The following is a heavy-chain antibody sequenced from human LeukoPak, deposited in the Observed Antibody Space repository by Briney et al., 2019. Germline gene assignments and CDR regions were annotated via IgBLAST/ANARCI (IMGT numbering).Heavy chain of an antibody. Sequence: AASVKVSCKASGYTSTKYGITWVRQAPGQGLEWMGWISTYNGNTNYAQKLQGRVTMTTDTSTSTAYMELRSLISDDAAVYYCARGDDYGDYWGLYWGQGTLVTVSS. V-gene: IGHV1-18*01. D-gene: IGHD4-17*01. CDR1: GYTSTKYG. CDR3: ARGDDYGDYWGLY. J-gene: IGHJ4*02. CDR2: ISTYNGNT.